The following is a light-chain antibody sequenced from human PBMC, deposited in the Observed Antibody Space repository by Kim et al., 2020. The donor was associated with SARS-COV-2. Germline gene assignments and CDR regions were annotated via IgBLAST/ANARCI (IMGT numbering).Light chain of an antibody. Sequence: TVTGSSSTGGAGYHLHWYQQLPGTAPNPLIYGNVNRPSGVPDRFSGSKSGTSDSLAITGLQAEDEAHYYCQSYDSSLNGVLFGGGTQLTVL. CDR3: QSYDSSLNGVL. CDR2: GNV. J-gene: IGLJ3*02. V-gene: IGLV1-40*01. CDR1: SSTGGAGYH.